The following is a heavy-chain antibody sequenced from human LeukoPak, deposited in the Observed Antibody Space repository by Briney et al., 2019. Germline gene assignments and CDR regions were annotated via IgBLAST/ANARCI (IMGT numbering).Heavy chain of an antibody. CDR3: ARETSQKGAHYMDV. CDR2: IYYSGST. Sequence: SETLSLTCAVSGGSISSSSYYWGWIRQPPGKGLEWIGYIYYSGSTNYNPSLKSRVTISVDTSKNQFSLKLSSVTAADTAVYYCARETSQKGAHYMDVWGKGTTVTISS. D-gene: IGHD3-16*01. V-gene: IGHV4-61*01. CDR1: GGSISSSSYY. J-gene: IGHJ6*03.